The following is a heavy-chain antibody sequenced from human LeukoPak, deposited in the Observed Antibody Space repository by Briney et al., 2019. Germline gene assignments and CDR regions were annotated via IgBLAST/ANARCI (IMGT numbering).Heavy chain of an antibody. Sequence: GGPLRLSCAASGFTFDDYGMSWVRQAPGKGLEWVSGINWNGGSTGYADSVKGRFTISRDNAKNSLYLQMNSLRAEDTALYYCASFDYYDSSGPLYFDYWGQGTLVTVSS. CDR1: GFTFDDYG. CDR2: INWNGGST. D-gene: IGHD3-22*01. V-gene: IGHV3-20*04. CDR3: ASFDYYDSSGPLYFDY. J-gene: IGHJ4*02.